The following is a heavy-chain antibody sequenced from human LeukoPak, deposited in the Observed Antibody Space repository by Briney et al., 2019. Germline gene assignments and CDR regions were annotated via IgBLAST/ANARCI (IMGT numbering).Heavy chain of an antibody. D-gene: IGHD3-10*01. V-gene: IGHV3-48*03. CDR3: ARGGFVFDI. CDR2: ITTTDTTK. CDR1: GVTFSSYV. Sequence: GGSLRLSCAASGVTFSSYVMNWVREGPGKGLEWISYITTTDTTKYYTDSVKGRFTISRDNAKNSLYLQMHSLRAEDTAVYYCARGGFVFDIWGQGTVVTVSS. J-gene: IGHJ3*02.